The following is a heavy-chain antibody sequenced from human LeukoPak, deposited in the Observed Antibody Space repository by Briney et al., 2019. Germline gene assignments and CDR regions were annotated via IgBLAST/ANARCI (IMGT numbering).Heavy chain of an antibody. CDR2: ISSSSSYI. Sequence: GGSLRLSCAASGFTFSSYSMNWVRQAPGKGLEWVSSISSSSSYIYYADSVEGRFTISRDNAKNSLYLQMNSLRAEDTAVYYCAREAGYSSSWYYFDYWGQGTLVTVSS. J-gene: IGHJ4*02. V-gene: IGHV3-21*01. CDR1: GFTFSSYS. D-gene: IGHD6-13*01. CDR3: AREAGYSSSWYYFDY.